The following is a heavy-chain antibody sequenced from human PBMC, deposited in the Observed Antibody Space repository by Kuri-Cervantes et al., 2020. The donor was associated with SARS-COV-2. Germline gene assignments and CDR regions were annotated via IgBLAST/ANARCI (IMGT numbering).Heavy chain of an antibody. CDR1: GFTFSSYD. CDR3: ARVFFFSPRRRITRFRLVIPRAFDI. D-gene: IGHD3-9*01. Sequence: GESLKISCAASGFTFSSYDMHWVRQATGKGLEWVSAIGTAGDPYYPGSVKGRFTISRENAKNSLYLQMNSLRAGDTAVYYCARVFFFSPRRRITRFRLVIPRAFDIWGQGTMVTVSS. J-gene: IGHJ3*02. CDR2: IGTAGDP. V-gene: IGHV3-13*05.